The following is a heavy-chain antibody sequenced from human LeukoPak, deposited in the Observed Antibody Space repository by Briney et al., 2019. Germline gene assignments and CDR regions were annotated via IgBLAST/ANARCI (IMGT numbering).Heavy chain of an antibody. D-gene: IGHD1-7*01. CDR1: GGSFSGYY. J-gene: IGHJ4*02. V-gene: IGHV4-34*01. Sequence: PSETLSLTCGVYGGSFSGYYWSWIRQPPGKGLEWIGEINHSGSTNYNPSLKSRVTISVDTSKNQFSLKLSSVTAADTAVYYCARLATGTTYYFDYWGQGTLVTVSS. CDR2: INHSGST. CDR3: ARLATGTTYYFDY.